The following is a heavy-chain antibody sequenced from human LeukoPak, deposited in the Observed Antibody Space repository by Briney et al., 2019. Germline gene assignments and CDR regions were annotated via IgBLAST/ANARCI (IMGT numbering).Heavy chain of an antibody. CDR1: GGSFCGYF. D-gene: IGHD6-19*01. V-gene: IGHV4-34*01. CDR2: VNHSGGT. J-gene: IGHJ4*02. CDR3: ARVAVSGINSRYEIDY. Sequence: PSETLSLTCAVYGGSFCGYFWNWIRQPPGKGLEWIGEVNHSGGTNYNPSLKSRVTISLDTSKNQFSLKLSSVTAADTAVYYCARVAVSGINSRYEIDYWGQGTLVTVSS.